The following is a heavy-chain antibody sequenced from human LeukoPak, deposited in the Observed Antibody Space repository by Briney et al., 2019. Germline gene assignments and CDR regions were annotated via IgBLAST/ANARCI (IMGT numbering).Heavy chain of an antibody. Sequence: GEPLKISCKGSGYSFITYWIGWVRQMPGKGLEWMGIIYPGDCDTRYSPSFQGQVTISVDKSISTAYLQWSSLKASDTAMYYCARIDDFWSATVGFDIWGQGTMVTVSS. CDR3: ARIDDFWSATVGFDI. CDR2: IYPGDCDT. D-gene: IGHD3-3*01. J-gene: IGHJ3*02. V-gene: IGHV5-51*01. CDR1: GYSFITYW.